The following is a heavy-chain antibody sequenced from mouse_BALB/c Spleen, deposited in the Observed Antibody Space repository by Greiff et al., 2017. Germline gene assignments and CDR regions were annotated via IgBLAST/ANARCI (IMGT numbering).Heavy chain of an antibody. J-gene: IGHJ3*01. D-gene: IGHD2-14*01. CDR2: IRLKSNNYAT. CDR1: GFTFSNYW. CDR3: TSPYYRYGWFAY. V-gene: IGHV6-6*02. Sequence: EVKVVESGGGLVQPGGSMKLSCVASGFTFSNYWMNWVRQSPEKGLEWVAEIRLKSNNYATHYAESVKGRFTISRDDSKSSVYLQMNNLRAEDTGIYYCTSPYYRYGWFAYWGQGTLVTVSA.